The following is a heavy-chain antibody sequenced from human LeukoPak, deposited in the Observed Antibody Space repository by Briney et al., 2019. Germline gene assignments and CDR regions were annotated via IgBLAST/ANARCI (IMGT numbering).Heavy chain of an antibody. J-gene: IGHJ4*02. CDR2: IDNAGSIT. D-gene: IGHD3-22*01. Sequence: PGVSLRLSCAASGFTFSNYWIHWVRQAPGKGLVWVSRIDNAGSITTYADSVKGRFTISRDNAENTLYLQMNSLRVEDTAVYYCVRSAFHAGSGNYYDYWGQGTLVTVSS. CDR3: VRSAFHAGSGNYYDY. V-gene: IGHV3-74*03. CDR1: GFTFSNYW.